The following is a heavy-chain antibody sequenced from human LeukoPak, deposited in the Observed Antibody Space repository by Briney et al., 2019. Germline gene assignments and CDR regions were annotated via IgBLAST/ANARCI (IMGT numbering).Heavy chain of an antibody. CDR2: IKQDGSEK. Sequence: GGSLRLSCAASGFTFSSYWMSWVRQAPGKGLEWVANIKQDGSEKYYVDSVKGRFTISRDNAKNSLYLQMNSLRAEDTAVYYCARDLGGYGDYGTNFDYWGQGTLVTVSS. J-gene: IGHJ4*02. D-gene: IGHD4-17*01. CDR3: ARDLGGYGDYGTNFDY. CDR1: GFTFSSYW. V-gene: IGHV3-7*01.